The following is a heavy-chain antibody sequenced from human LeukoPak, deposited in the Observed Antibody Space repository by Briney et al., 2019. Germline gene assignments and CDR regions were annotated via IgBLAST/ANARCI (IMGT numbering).Heavy chain of an antibody. CDR1: GGSINGYY. Sequence: SETLSLTCTVSGGSINGYYWSWIRQPPGKGLEWIGYIHFSGSTNYNPSLKSRVTISIDTSKNQFSLKLSSVTAADTAVYYCARHEAVAGSNFDYWGQGTLVTVSS. J-gene: IGHJ4*02. D-gene: IGHD6-19*01. CDR3: ARHEAVAGSNFDY. CDR2: IHFSGST. V-gene: IGHV4-59*08.